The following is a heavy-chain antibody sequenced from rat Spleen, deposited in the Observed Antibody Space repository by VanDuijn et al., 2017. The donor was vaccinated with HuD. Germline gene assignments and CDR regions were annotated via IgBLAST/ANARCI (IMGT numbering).Heavy chain of an antibody. V-gene: IGHV5-20*01. CDR3: TTDRAGSSPFVY. D-gene: IGHD3-1*01. Sequence: EVQLVESDGGLVQPGRSLKLSCAASGFTFSDFFMAWVRQTPTKGLEWVATVSYDGRFTYYRDSVKGRFTISRDNAKSTLYLQMDSLRSEDTATYYCTTDRAGSSPFVYWGQGTLVTVSS. CDR2: VSYDGRFT. CDR1: GFTFSDFF. J-gene: IGHJ3*01.